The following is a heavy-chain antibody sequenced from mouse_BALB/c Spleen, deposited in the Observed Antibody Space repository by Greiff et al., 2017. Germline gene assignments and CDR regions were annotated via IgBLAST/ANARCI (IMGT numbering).Heavy chain of an antibody. V-gene: IGHV1-7*01. Sequence: VQLQQSGAELAKPGASVKMSCKASGYTFTSYWMHWVKQRPGQGLEWIGYINPSTGYTDYNQKFKDKATLTADKSSSTAYMQLSSLTSEDSAVYYCARVHYYGPYYYAMDYWGQGTSVTVSS. CDR2: INPSTGYT. CDR1: GYTFTSYW. CDR3: ARVHYYGPYYYAMDY. D-gene: IGHD1-2*01. J-gene: IGHJ4*01.